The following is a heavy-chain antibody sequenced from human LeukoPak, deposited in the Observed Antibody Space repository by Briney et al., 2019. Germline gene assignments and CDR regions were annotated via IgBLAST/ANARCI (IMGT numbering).Heavy chain of an antibody. Sequence: ASVTVSCKASGYTFTSYGISWVRQAPGQGLEWMGWISAYNGNTNYAQKFQGRVTMTRNTSISTAYMELSSLRSEDTAVYYCARGRGSALIDYWGQGTLVTVSS. CDR2: ISAYNGNT. CDR3: ARGRGSALIDY. D-gene: IGHD3-10*01. CDR1: GYTFTSYG. V-gene: IGHV1-18*01. J-gene: IGHJ4*02.